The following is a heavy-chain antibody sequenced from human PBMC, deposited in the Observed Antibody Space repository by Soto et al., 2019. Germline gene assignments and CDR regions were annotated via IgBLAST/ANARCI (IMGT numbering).Heavy chain of an antibody. Sequence: PSETLSLTCTVSGGSISSSSYYWGWIRQPPGKGLEWIGSIYYSGSTYYNPSLKSRVTISVDTSKYQFSLKLSSVTAADTAVYYCARPTYYYDSSGYSWIFDYWGQGTLVTVSS. CDR2: IYYSGST. CDR1: GGSISSSSYY. D-gene: IGHD3-22*01. V-gene: IGHV4-39*01. CDR3: ARPTYYYDSSGYSWIFDY. J-gene: IGHJ4*02.